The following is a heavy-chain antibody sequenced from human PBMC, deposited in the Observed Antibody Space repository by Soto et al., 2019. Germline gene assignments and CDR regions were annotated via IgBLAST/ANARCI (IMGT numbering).Heavy chain of an antibody. J-gene: IGHJ4*02. CDR1: GFTFSAYW. CDR2: IKHAGSEK. V-gene: IGHV3-7*01. CDR3: AREKRANGYFDY. Sequence: EVQLVESGGGLVQTGGSLRLSCAASGFTFSAYWMSWVRQAPGKGLEWVANIKHAGSEKYYVDSVNGRLIISRDDAQNSLFLQVHSLRVEDTAVYYCAREKRANGYFDYWGQGTLVTVSS. D-gene: IGHD6-25*01.